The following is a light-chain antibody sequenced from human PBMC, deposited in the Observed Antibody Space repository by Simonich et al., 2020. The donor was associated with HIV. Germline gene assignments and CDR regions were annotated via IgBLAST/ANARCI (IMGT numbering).Light chain of an antibody. CDR3: SSYTSSSTWV. CDR1: SSDLGDYKY. J-gene: IGLJ3*02. CDR2: DVT. V-gene: IGLV2-14*01. Sequence: QSALTQPASVSGSPGQSITISCTGTSSDLGDYKYVSWYQQLPGKAPKLMIYDVTKRPSGFSNRFSASKSGNTASLTISGLQTEDEADYYCSSYTSSSTWVFGGGTKVTVL.